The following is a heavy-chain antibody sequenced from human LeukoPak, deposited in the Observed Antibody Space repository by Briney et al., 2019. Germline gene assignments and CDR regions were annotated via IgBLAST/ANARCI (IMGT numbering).Heavy chain of an antibody. CDR3: ARGYYYDSSGYPTYYFDY. Sequence: SETLSLTCTVSGGSISSGSYYWSWIRQPAGKGLEWIGRIYTSGSTNYNPTLKSRVTISVDRSKNQFSLKLSSVTAADTAVYYCARGYYYDSSGYPTYYFDYWGQGTLVTVSS. V-gene: IGHV4-61*02. D-gene: IGHD3-22*01. J-gene: IGHJ4*02. CDR1: GGSISSGSYY. CDR2: IYTSGST.